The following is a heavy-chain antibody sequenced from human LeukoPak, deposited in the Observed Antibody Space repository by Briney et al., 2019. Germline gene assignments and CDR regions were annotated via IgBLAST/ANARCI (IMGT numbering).Heavy chain of an antibody. CDR1: GGSISSYY. D-gene: IGHD2-21*01. V-gene: IGHV4-59*01. J-gene: IGHJ4*02. CDR3: ARATRGWGGETFDY. CDR2: IYYSGSA. Sequence: KPSETLSLTCNVSGGSISSYYWSWIRQPPGKGLEWIGYIYYSGSADYNPSLKSRVTISVDSSKNQFSLNLKSVTAADTAVYYCARATRGWGGETFDYWGQGTLVTVSS.